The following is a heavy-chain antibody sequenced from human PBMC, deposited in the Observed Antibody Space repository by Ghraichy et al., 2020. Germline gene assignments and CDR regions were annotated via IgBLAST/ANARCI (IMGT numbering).Heavy chain of an antibody. CDR2: ISNDGSRR. Sequence: GESLNISCTASEYIFSNFYIDWVRQAPGKGLEWVAIISNDGSRRYYAYSVKGRFTISRDTSKNRVLLEMHSLRPEDTSIFYCARQPQNDDSRGYRFKCMDGWGQGTPVTVSP. CDR1: EYIFSNFY. J-gene: IGHJ1*01. CDR3: ARQPQNDDSRGYRFKCMDG. V-gene: IGHV3-30*03. D-gene: IGHD6-25*01.